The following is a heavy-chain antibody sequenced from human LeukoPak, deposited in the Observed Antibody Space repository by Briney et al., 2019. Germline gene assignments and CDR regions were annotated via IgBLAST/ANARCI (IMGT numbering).Heavy chain of an antibody. D-gene: IGHD3-16*01. J-gene: IGHJ4*02. CDR1: GGSISSSSYY. CDR2: IYYSGST. Sequence: PSETLSLTCTVSGGSISSSSYYWGWIRQPPGKGLEWIGSIYYSGSTYYNPSLKSRVTISVDTSKNQFSLKLSSVTAADTAVYYCARDRGGVTPRFDYWGQGTLVTVSS. CDR3: ARDRGGVTPRFDY. V-gene: IGHV4-39*02.